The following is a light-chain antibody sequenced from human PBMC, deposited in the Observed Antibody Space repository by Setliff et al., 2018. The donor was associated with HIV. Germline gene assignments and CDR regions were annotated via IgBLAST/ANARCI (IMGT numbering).Light chain of an antibody. CDR3: QSYDSNVSGWKV. J-gene: IGLJ2*01. V-gene: IGLV1-40*01. Sequence: QSVLTQPPSVSGAPGQRVTISCTGNSSNIGASYDVHWYQQLPGTAPKLLIYADNNRPSGVSDRFSGSKSGTSASLAITGLQADDEADYYCQSYDSNVSGWKVFGGGTQLTVL. CDR2: ADN. CDR1: SSNIGASYD.